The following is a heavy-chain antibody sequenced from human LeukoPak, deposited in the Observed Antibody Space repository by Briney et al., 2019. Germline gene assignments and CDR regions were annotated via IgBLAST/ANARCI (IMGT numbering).Heavy chain of an antibody. CDR3: ARSGYSGYDNTGNFDS. Sequence: SQTLSLTCTGSGGSISSGDYFWSWIRQPPGKGLEWIGYIHHSGSTYHNPSLKSRVTTSVDTSKNQFSLKLSSVTAADTAVYYCARSGYSGYDNTGNFDSWGQGTLVTVSS. J-gene: IGHJ4*02. D-gene: IGHD5-12*01. V-gene: IGHV4-30-4*01. CDR2: IHHSGST. CDR1: GGSISSGDYF.